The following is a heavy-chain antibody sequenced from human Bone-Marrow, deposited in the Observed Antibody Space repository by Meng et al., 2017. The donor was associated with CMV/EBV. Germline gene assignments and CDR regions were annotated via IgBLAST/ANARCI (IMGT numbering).Heavy chain of an antibody. D-gene: IGHD3-22*01. J-gene: IGHJ4*02. CDR2: IIPIFGTA. CDR3: ASGYYDSSGYYGSFDY. V-gene: IGHV1-69*05. Sequence: SVKVTCKASGGTFSSYAISWVRQAPGQGLEWMGGIIPIFGTANYAQKFQGRDTITTDESTSTAYMELSSLRSEDTAVYYCASGYYDSSGYYGSFDYWGQGTLVTVSS. CDR1: GGTFSSYA.